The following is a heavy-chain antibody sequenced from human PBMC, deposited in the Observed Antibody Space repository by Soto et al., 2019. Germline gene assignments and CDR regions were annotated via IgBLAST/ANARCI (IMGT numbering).Heavy chain of an antibody. CDR1: GGSLSSYY. J-gene: IGHJ4*02. V-gene: IGHV4-59*12. CDR2: VYYSGNT. CDR3: SRGILV. Sequence: SETLSLTCSVSGGSLSSYYWTWIRQPPGKGLEWIGYVYYSGNTNYNPSLKSRVTISVDTSKNQFSLKLSSVTAEDTAVYYCSRGILVWGQGTLVTVSS. D-gene: IGHD5-18*01.